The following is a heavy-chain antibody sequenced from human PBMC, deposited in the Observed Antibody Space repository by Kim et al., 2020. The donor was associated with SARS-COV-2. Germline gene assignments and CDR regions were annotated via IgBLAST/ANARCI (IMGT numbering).Heavy chain of an antibody. V-gene: IGHV3-23*01. CDR1: GFTFSSYA. J-gene: IGHJ4*02. CDR2: ISGSGGST. Sequence: GGSLRLSCAASGFTFSSYAMSWVRQAPGKGLEWVSAISGSGGSTYYADSVKGRFTISRDNPKNTLYLQMNSLRAEDTAVYYCAKDPTYDSPSGYDYWGQGTLVTVSS. D-gene: IGHD3-22*01. CDR3: AKDPTYDSPSGYDY.